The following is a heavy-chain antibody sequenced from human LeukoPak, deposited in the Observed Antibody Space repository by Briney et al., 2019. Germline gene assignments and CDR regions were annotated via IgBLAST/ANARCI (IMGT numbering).Heavy chain of an antibody. Sequence: GASVKVSCKASGYTFTNYGISWVRQAPGQGLEWMGWISAYNGNTNYAQKLQGRVIMTTDTSTSTAYMELRSLRSDDTAVYYCARGNYDILTGPRRTDAFDIWGQGTKVTVSS. CDR2: ISAYNGNT. CDR1: GYTFTNYG. D-gene: IGHD3-9*01. J-gene: IGHJ3*02. V-gene: IGHV1-18*01. CDR3: ARGNYDILTGPRRTDAFDI.